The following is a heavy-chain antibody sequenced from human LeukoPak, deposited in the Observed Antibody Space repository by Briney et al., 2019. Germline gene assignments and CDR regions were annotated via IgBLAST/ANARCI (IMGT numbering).Heavy chain of an antibody. D-gene: IGHD5-18*01. CDR2: TFYRSKWNN. V-gene: IGHV6-1*01. Sequence: SQTLSLTCAISGDSVSSNSAAWNWLRQSPSSGPEWLGRTFYRSKWNNDYAVSVKGRITINPDTSKNHFYLQLNSVTPEDTAVYYCARDRSFGYGSHFDYWGQGTLVTVSS. J-gene: IGHJ4*02. CDR3: ARDRSFGYGSHFDY. CDR1: GDSVSSNSAA.